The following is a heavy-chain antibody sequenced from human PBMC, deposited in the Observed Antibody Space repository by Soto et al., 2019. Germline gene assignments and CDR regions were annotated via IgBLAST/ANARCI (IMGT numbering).Heavy chain of an antibody. Sequence: PSETLSLPCTVTGDSVNSYYWNWMRQPPGKGPEWMGCVYDSGSTNYNPPLKGRVTIAVDTSKNRIALRLKSVTAADTAVYYCARAETSGIHYFDYWGQGSLVTVST. V-gene: IGHV4-59*02. D-gene: IGHD6-13*01. J-gene: IGHJ4*02. CDR2: VYDSGST. CDR3: ARAETSGIHYFDY. CDR1: GDSVNSYY.